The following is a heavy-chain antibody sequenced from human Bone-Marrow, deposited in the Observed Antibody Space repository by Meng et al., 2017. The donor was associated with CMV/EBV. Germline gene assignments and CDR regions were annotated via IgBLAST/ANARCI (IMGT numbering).Heavy chain of an antibody. V-gene: IGHV1-2*02. D-gene: IGHD2-2*01. CDR3: ARDAVVPAATKTNWLDP. CDR2: INPNSGGT. Sequence: ASVKVSCKASGYTFTGYYMHWVRQAPGQGLEWMGWINPNSGGTNYAQKFQGRVTMTRDTSISTAYMELSRLRSDDTAVYYCARDAVVPAATKTNWLDPWGQGTLVTVSS. J-gene: IGHJ5*02. CDR1: GYTFTGYY.